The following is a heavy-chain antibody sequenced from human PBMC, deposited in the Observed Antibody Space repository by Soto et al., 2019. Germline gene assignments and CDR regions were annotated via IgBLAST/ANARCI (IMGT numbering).Heavy chain of an antibody. V-gene: IGHV1-46*01. J-gene: IGHJ6*02. CDR3: AREGIVATWYYGMDV. D-gene: IGHD5-12*01. CDR2: INPSGGST. CDR1: GYTFTSYY. Sequence: ASVKVSCKASGYTFTSYYMHWVRQAPGQGLEWMGIINPSGGSTSYAQKFQGRVTMTRDTSTSTVYMELSSLRSEDTAVYYCAREGIVATWYYGMDVWGQGTTVTVSS.